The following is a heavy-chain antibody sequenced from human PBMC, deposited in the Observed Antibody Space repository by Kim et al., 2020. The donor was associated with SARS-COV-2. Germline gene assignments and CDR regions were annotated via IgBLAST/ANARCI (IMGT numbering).Heavy chain of an antibody. J-gene: IGHJ4*02. V-gene: IGHV5-51*01. CDR3: ARQPPRDGSYHHFDY. D-gene: IGHD1-26*01. Sequence: GESLKISCKGSGYSFTSYWIGWVRQMPGKGLEWMGIIYPGDSDTRYSPSFQGQVTISADKSISTAYLQWSSLKASDTAMYYCARQPPRDGSYHHFDYWGQGTLVTVSS. CDR1: GYSFTSYW. CDR2: IYPGDSDT.